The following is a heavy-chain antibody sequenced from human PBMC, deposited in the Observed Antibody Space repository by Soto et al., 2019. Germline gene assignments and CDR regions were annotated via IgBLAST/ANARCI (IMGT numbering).Heavy chain of an antibody. CDR2: MQPSTGRT. Sequence: QVQLVQSGAEVREPGASVKVSCKASGYSFTSLDINWVRQTAGQGLEWMGWMQPSTGRTGYAQKFQGRVTMTRDTSRNTAYMELTTLTSDDTAFYYCARGVSAGVDYWGQGTRVTVSS. J-gene: IGHJ4*02. V-gene: IGHV1-8*01. CDR3: ARGVSAGVDY. CDR1: GYSFTSLD. D-gene: IGHD1-26*01.